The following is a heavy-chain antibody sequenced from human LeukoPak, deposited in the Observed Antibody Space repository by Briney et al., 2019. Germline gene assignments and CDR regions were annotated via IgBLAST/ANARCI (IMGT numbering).Heavy chain of an antibody. D-gene: IGHD3-10*01. V-gene: IGHV3-33*01. CDR2: IWYDGSNK. CDR3: ARADFGSGNHYYGINV. J-gene: IGHJ6*02. Sequence: GGSLRLSCAASGFTFSSYGMHWVRQAPGKGLEWVAVIWYDGSNKYYADSVKGRFTVSRDNSKNTLDLQMNSLRAEDTAVYYCARADFGSGNHYYGINVWGQGTTVTVSS. CDR1: GFTFSSYG.